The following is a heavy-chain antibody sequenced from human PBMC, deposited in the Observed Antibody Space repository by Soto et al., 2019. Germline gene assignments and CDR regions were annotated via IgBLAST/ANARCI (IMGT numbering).Heavy chain of an antibody. V-gene: IGHV3-21*01. CDR1: GFPFDSYS. Sequence: GGSLRLSCAVSGFPFDSYSMSWVRQAPGQGLEWLASLSSGSFYIFHADSIRGRFTISRDDAKNLLFLQMNSLTIKDTATYYCAREANTIYAPHGLDVWGQGTAVTVSS. D-gene: IGHD3-3*01. CDR2: LSSGSFYI. J-gene: IGHJ6*02. CDR3: AREANTIYAPHGLDV.